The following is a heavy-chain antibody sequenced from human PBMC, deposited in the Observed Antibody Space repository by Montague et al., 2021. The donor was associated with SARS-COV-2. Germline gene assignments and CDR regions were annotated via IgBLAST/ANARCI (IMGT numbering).Heavy chain of an antibody. Sequence: SETLSLTCSRHGGWYSGSDRKSTRLNPSQASIWYAVFSWKKKTIYNPSLKSRVTISEDTSKSQFSLKLSSVTAADTAVYYCARGGGNILTNYYYYYYLDVWGTGTTVTVS. J-gene: IGHJ6*03. CDR1: GGWYSGSD. CDR3: ARGGGNILTNYYYYYYLDV. V-gene: IGHV4-34*01. D-gene: IGHD4-23*01. CDR2: FSWKKKT.